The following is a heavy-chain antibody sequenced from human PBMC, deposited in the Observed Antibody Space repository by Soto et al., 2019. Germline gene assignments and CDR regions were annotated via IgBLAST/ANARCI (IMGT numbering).Heavy chain of an antibody. Sequence: QVQLVQSGAEVKKPGSSVKVSCKASGGTFSSYAISWVRQAPGQGLEWMGGIIPIFGTANYAQKFQGRVTITADKSASTAYMELSSLRSEDTAVYYCASLHGYSYGYSYYFDYWGQGTLVTVSS. J-gene: IGHJ4*02. CDR2: IIPIFGTA. CDR3: ASLHGYSYGYSYYFDY. D-gene: IGHD5-18*01. CDR1: GGTFSSYA. V-gene: IGHV1-69*06.